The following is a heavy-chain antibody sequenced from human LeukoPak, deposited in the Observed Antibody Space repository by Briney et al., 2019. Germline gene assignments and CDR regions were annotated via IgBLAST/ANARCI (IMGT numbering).Heavy chain of an antibody. Sequence: GSLRLSCAASGFTVSSNYMSWVRQAPGKGLEWVSVIYSGGSTYYADSVKGRFTISRDNAKNTLYLQMNSLRAEDTAVYYCASSSWWSGPPRFDPWGQGTLVTVSS. CDR1: GFTVSSNY. J-gene: IGHJ5*02. CDR3: ASSSWWSGPPRFDP. D-gene: IGHD3-3*01. CDR2: IYSGGST. V-gene: IGHV3-53*01.